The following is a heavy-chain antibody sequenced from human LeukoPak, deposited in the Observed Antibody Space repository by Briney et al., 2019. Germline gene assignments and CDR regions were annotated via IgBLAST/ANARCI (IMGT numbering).Heavy chain of an antibody. V-gene: IGHV3-7*04. CDR3: ARVRALGTSCFDY. Sequence: GSLRLSCAASGFTFSSYWMSWVRQAPGKGLEWVANIKQVGREKYYVDSVKGRFTISRDNAKNTLYLQMNSLRAEDTAVYYCARVRALGTSCFDYWGQGTLVTVSS. CDR1: GFTFSSYW. D-gene: IGHD2-2*01. CDR2: IKQVGREK. J-gene: IGHJ4*02.